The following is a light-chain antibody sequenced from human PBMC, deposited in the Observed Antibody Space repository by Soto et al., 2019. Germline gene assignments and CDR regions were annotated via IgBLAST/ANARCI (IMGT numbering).Light chain of an antibody. Sequence: QSALTQPASVSGSPGQSITISCTGTSSDVGGYNYVSWYQHHPGTAPKLIIYDVTNRPSGVSNPFSGSKSGNTASLTISGLQPEDEADYYCSSYTTSNTRQIVFGTGTKVTVL. CDR2: DVT. J-gene: IGLJ1*01. CDR1: SSDVGGYNY. V-gene: IGLV2-14*03. CDR3: SSYTTSNTRQIV.